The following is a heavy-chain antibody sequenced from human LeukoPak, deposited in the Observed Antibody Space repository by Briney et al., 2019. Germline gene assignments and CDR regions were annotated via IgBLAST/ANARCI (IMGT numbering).Heavy chain of an antibody. D-gene: IGHD6-6*01. Sequence: GGSLRLSCAVSGFSFSSYAMHWVRQAPGKGLEWVALIRHDETNEYYADSVQGRFTISRDTSKNTLYLQMNSLRAEDTAVYYCAKEYTPSSPLGELDSWGQGTPVTVSS. CDR2: IRHDETNE. CDR3: AKEYTPSSPLGELDS. V-gene: IGHV3-30*02. J-gene: IGHJ4*02. CDR1: GFSFSSYA.